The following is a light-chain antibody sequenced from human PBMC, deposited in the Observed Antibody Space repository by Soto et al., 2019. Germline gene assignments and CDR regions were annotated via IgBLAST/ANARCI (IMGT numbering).Light chain of an antibody. V-gene: IGKV1-39*01. Sequence: DIQMTQSPSSLSASLVDRVTITCLASQSISSYLNCYQQKPGKAPKLLIYAASSLQSGVPSRFSGSGSGTDFTLTISSLQPEDFATYYCQQSYSTPTTFGQGTRLEIK. CDR3: QQSYSTPTT. CDR1: QSISSY. CDR2: AAS. J-gene: IGKJ5*01.